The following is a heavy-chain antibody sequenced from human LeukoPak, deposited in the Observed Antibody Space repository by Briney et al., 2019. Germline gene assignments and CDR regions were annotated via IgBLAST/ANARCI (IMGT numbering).Heavy chain of an antibody. CDR1: GGSISSSNW. CDR3: ARDPSQTMINFDL. V-gene: IGHV4-4*02. J-gene: IGHJ2*01. CDR2: IYHSGST. Sequence: SETLSLTCAVSGGSISSSNWWSWVRQPPGKGLEWIGEIYHSGSTNYNPSLKSRVTISVDKSKNQFSLKLSSVTAADTAVYFCARDPSQTMINFDLWGRGTLVTLSS. D-gene: IGHD3-16*01.